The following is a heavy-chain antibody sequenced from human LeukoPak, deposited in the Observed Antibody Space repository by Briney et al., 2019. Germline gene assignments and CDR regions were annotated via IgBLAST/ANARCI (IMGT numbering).Heavy chain of an antibody. CDR1: GYTFTSYG. V-gene: IGHV1-18*01. J-gene: IGHJ4*02. Sequence: GASVKVSCKASGYTFTSYGISWVRQAPGQGLEWMGWISAYNGNTNYAQKLQGRVTMTTDTSTSTAYMELRSLRSDDTAVYYCAREGLVAYCGGDCYALDCWGQGTLVTVSS. D-gene: IGHD2-21*02. CDR2: ISAYNGNT. CDR3: AREGLVAYCGGDCYALDC.